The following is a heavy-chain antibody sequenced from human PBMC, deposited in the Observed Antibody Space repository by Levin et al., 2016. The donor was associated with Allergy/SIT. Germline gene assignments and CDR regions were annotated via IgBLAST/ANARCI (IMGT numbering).Heavy chain of an antibody. CDR1: GFNFRNFA. J-gene: IGHJ4*02. CDR2: IWYDGNKK. CDR3: AGDVEAGYSYGYGLEY. V-gene: IGHV3-33*01. D-gene: IGHD5-18*01. Sequence: GESLKISCVASGFNFRNFAMHWVRQAPGKGLEWVAVIWYDGNKKYYAESVEGRFTISRDNSKQELYMEMSSLRVEDTAVYYCAGDVEAGYSYGYGLEYWGQGTLVSVFS.